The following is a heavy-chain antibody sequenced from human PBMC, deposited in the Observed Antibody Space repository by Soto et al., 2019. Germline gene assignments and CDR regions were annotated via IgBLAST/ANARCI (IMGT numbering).Heavy chain of an antibody. D-gene: IGHD1-1*01. Sequence: GGSLRLPWAASVFTFSNASMTWVRHAPGKGLEWVGRIKSKTDGGTTDYAAAVRGRFTISRDDSKNTLYLQMNSLKTEDTAVYYCTPGLGDWTLDYWGQGTLVTVSS. CDR1: VFTFSNAS. CDR2: IKSKTDGGTT. CDR3: TPGLGDWTLDY. J-gene: IGHJ4*02. V-gene: IGHV3-15*01.